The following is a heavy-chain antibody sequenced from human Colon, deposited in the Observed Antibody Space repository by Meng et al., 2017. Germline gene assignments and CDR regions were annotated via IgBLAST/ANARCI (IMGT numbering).Heavy chain of an antibody. D-gene: IGHD4-23*01. Sequence: QVQLVQSGSELKKPGASVKVSCKASGYTFTGYYMHWVRQAPGQGLEWMGRINPNSGGTNYAQKFQGRVTMTRDTSISTAYMELSRLRSDDTAVYYCARENGGSDDYGGNFDYWGQGTLVTVSS. CDR3: ARENGGSDDYGGNFDY. CDR1: GYTFTGYY. V-gene: IGHV1-2*06. J-gene: IGHJ4*02. CDR2: INPNSGGT.